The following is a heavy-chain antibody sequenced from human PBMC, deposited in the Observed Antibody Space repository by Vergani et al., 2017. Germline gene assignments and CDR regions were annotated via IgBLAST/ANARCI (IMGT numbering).Heavy chain of an antibody. CDR1: GYSFTSYW. CDR3: ARHLYCSSTSCYQLDY. V-gene: IGHV5-51*01. D-gene: IGHD2-2*01. CDR2: IYPGDSDT. Sequence: EVQLVQSGAEVKKPGESLKISCKGSGYSFTSYWIGWVRQMPGKGLEWMGIIYPGDSDTRYSPSFQGQVTISADKSISTAYLQWSSLKASDTAKYYCARHLYCSSTSCYQLDYWGQGTLVTVSS. J-gene: IGHJ4*02.